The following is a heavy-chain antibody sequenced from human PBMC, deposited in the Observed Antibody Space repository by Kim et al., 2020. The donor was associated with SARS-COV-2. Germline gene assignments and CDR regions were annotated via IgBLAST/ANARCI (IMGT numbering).Heavy chain of an antibody. CDR3: TTDPRLGRNDYIY. CDR1: GFTFSNAW. D-gene: IGHD4-4*01. CDR2: IKSKTDGGTT. Sequence: GGSLRLSCAASGFTFSNAWMSWVRQAPGKGLEWVGRIKSKTDGGTTDYAAPVKGRFTISRDDSKNTLYLQMNSLKTEDTAVYYCTTDPRLGRNDYIYWGQGTLVTVSS. V-gene: IGHV3-15*01. J-gene: IGHJ4*02.